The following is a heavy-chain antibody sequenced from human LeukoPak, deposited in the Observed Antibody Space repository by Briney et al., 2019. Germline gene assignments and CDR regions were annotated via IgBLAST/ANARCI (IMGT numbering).Heavy chain of an antibody. CDR2: ISSSSSYI. V-gene: IGHV3-21*01. J-gene: IGHJ5*02. D-gene: IGHD3-3*01. Sequence: NPGGSLRLSCAASGFTFSSYSMNWVRQAPGKGLEWVSSISSSSSYIYYADSVKGRFTISRGNAKNSLYLQMNSLRAEDTAVYYCAREIETYYDFWSGYPNWFDPWGQGTLVTVSS. CDR3: AREIETYYDFWSGYPNWFDP. CDR1: GFTFSSYS.